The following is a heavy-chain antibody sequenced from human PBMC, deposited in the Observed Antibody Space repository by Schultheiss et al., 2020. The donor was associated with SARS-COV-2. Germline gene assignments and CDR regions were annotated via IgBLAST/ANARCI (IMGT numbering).Heavy chain of an antibody. CDR1: GGSISSYY. CDR3: ARDGGGAARPEYYYYGMDV. D-gene: IGHD6-6*01. Sequence: SQTLSLTCTVSGGSISSYYWSWIRQPAGKGLEWIGRIYTSGSTNYNPSLKSRVTMSVDTSKNQFSLKLSSVTAADTAVYYCARDGGGAARPEYYYYGMDVWGQGTTVTVSS. J-gene: IGHJ6*02. V-gene: IGHV4-4*07. CDR2: IYTSGST.